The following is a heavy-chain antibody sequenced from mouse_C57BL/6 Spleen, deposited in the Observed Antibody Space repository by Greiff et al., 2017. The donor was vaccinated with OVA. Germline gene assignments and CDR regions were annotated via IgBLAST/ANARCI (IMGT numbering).Heavy chain of an antibody. D-gene: IGHD4-1*01. J-gene: IGHJ2*01. V-gene: IGHV1-7*01. CDR3: ARSGGYAPYYFDY. CDR1: GYTFTSYW. Sequence: QVQLQQSGAELAKPGASVKLSCKASGYTFTSYWMHWVKQRPGQGLEWIGYINPSSGYTKYNQKFKDKATLTADNSSSTAYMQLSSLTYEDSAVYYCARSGGYAPYYFDYWGQGTTLTVSS. CDR2: INPSSGYT.